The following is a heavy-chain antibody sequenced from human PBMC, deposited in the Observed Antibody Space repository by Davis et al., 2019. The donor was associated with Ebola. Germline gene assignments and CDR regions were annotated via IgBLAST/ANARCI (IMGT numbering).Heavy chain of an antibody. Sequence: GESLKISCAASGFTFSDYYMSWIRQAPGKGLEWVSYISSSGSTIYYADSVKGRFTISRDNAKNSLYLQMNSLRAEDTAVYYCAKFSRAGDSVWGQGTLVTVSS. D-gene: IGHD6-13*01. CDR3: AKFSRAGDSV. CDR2: ISSSGSTI. CDR1: GFTFSDYY. J-gene: IGHJ4*02. V-gene: IGHV3-11*01.